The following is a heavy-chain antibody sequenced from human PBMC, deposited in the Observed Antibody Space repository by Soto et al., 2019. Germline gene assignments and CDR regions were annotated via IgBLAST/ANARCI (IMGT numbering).Heavy chain of an antibody. J-gene: IGHJ4*02. CDR2: IYYSGST. D-gene: IGHD6-19*01. CDR3: ARGRTPIGWYYFEY. CDR1: GGSISSYY. Sequence: SETLSLTSTVSGGSISSYYGSWIRQPPGKGLEWIGYIYYSGSTNYNPSLKSRVTISVDTSKNQFSLKLSSVTAADTAVYYCARGRTPIGWYYFEYWGQGTLVTVCS. V-gene: IGHV4-59*01.